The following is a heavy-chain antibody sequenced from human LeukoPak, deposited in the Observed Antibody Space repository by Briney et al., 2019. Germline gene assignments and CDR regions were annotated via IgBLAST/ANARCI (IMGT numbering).Heavy chain of an antibody. D-gene: IGHD3-3*01. V-gene: IGHV3-48*01. CDR1: GFTFSSYS. J-gene: IGHJ4*02. Sequence: GGSLRLSCAASGFTFSSYSMNWVRQAPGKGLEWVSYISSSSSTIYYADSVKGRFTISRDNAKNSLYLQMNSLRAEDTAVYYCARGDFWSGYYTRGYFDYWGQGTLVTVSS. CDR3: ARGDFWSGYYTRGYFDY. CDR2: ISSSSSTI.